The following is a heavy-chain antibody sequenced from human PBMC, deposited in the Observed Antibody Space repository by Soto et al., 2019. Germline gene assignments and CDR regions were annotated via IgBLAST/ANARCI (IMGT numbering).Heavy chain of an antibody. CDR1: GFTFSSYA. V-gene: IGHV3-23*01. J-gene: IGHJ6*03. D-gene: IGHD3-3*01. CDR3: AKDQNDFYYMDV. Sequence: EVQLLESGGGLVQPGGSLRLSCSASGFTFSSYAMSWVRQAPGKGLEWVSAISGSGGSTYYADSVKGRFTISRDNSKNTLYLQMNSLRAEDTAVYYCAKDQNDFYYMDVWGKGTTVTVSS. CDR2: ISGSGGST.